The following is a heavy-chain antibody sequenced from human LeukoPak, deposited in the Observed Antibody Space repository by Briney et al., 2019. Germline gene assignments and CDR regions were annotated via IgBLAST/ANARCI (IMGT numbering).Heavy chain of an antibody. J-gene: IGHJ4*02. V-gene: IGHV1-2*02. CDR3: ARSSYDISTGYDS. D-gene: IGHD3-9*01. CDR1: GYTLTELS. Sequence: GASVKVSCKVSGYTLTELSMHWVRQAPGKGLEWMGWFNPNDGGTNYPQKFRDRVTLTRDTSISTAYMELRRLRSDDTAVYYCARSSYDISTGYDSWGQGTLVLVSP. CDR2: FNPNDGGT.